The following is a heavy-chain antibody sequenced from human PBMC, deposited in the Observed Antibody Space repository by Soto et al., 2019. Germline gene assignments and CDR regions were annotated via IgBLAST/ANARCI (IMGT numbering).Heavy chain of an antibody. J-gene: IGHJ5*02. CDR3: ATIRSSYRSSWFDP. V-gene: IGHV1-24*01. CDR2: FDPEDGET. D-gene: IGHD3-16*02. CDR1: GYTLTELS. Sequence: GASVKVSCKVSGYTLTELSMHWVRQAPGKGLEWMGGFDPEDGETIYAQKFQGRVTMTEDTSTDTAYMELSSLRSEDTAVYYCATIRSSYRSSWFDPWGQGTLVTVSS.